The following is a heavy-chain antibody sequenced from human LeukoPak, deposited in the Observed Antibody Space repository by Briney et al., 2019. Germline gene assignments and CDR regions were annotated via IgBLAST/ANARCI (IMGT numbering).Heavy chain of an antibody. Sequence: SETLSLTCTASGSSISSYYWSWIRQPPGKGREWIGYIYYSGSTNYNPSLKSRVTISVDTSKNQFSLKLSSVTAADTAVYYCARDREYGTFDYWGQGTLVTVSS. CDR3: ARDREYGTFDY. CDR1: GSSISSYY. CDR2: IYYSGST. V-gene: IGHV4-59*01. D-gene: IGHD3-10*01. J-gene: IGHJ4*02.